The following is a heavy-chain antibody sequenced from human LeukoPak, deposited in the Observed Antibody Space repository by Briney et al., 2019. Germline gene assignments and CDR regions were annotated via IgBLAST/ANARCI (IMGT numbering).Heavy chain of an antibody. J-gene: IGHJ4*02. CDR1: GFTFSSYA. Sequence: GGSLRLSCAASGFTFSSYAMSWVRQAPGKGLEWVSAISGSGGSTYYADSVKGRFTISRDNSKNTLYLQMNCLRAEDTAVYYCAKRGWTYSGYDIPPYYFDYWGQGTLVTVSS. CDR3: AKRGWTYSGYDIPPYYFDY. D-gene: IGHD5-12*01. CDR2: ISGSGGST. V-gene: IGHV3-23*01.